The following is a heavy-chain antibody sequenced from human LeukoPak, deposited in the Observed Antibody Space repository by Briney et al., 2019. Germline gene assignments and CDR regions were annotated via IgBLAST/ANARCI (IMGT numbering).Heavy chain of an antibody. CDR1: GFTFSSYA. V-gene: IGHV3-30*02. J-gene: IGHJ5*02. Sequence: PGGSLRLSCAASGFTFSSYAMSWVRQAPGKGLEWVAFIRYDGSNKYYADSVKGRFTISRDNAKNSLYLQMNSLRAEDTAVYYCARDSSRAGHNWFDPWGQGTLVTVSS. CDR3: ARDSSRAGHNWFDP. CDR2: IRYDGSNK. D-gene: IGHD6-19*01.